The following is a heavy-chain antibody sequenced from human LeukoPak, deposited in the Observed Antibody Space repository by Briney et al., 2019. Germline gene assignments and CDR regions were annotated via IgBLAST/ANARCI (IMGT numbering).Heavy chain of an antibody. CDR2: INHGGST. Sequence: SETLSLTCAVYGGSLSAYYWTWIRQPPGKGLEWIGEINHGGSTNYNPSLKSRVTMSVDTSKNQFSLKLSSVTAADTAVYYCASTFDGSTNYYYYMDVWGKGTTVTISS. D-gene: IGHD3-10*01. CDR1: GGSLSAYY. J-gene: IGHJ6*03. CDR3: ASTFDGSTNYYYYMDV. V-gene: IGHV4-34*01.